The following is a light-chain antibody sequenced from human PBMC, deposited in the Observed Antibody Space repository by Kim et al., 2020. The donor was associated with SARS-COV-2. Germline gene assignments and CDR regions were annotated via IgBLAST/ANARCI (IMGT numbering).Light chain of an antibody. CDR1: RPNIGNNA. CDR3: ATWDDSLNGLA. Sequence: GQEVTISWSGSRPNIGNNAVNWYHHLPGTAPNILIYNNDQRPSGVPDRFSGSKSGTSASLASSGLQSEDESDYYCATWDDSLNGLAFGGGTKLTVL. CDR2: NND. J-gene: IGLJ2*01. V-gene: IGLV1-44*01.